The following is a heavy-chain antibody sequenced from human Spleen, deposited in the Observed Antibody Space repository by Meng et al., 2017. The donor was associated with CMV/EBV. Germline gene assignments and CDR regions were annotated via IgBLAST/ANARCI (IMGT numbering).Heavy chain of an antibody. V-gene: IGHV3-48*04. D-gene: IGHD2-15*01. Sequence: GGSLRLSCAASGFSFSNYGMHWVRQAPGKGLEWVSYISSSGSTIYYADSVKGRFTISRDNAKNSLYLQMNSLRAEDTAVYYCARDTAAGGGWFDPWGQGTLVTVSS. CDR3: ARDTAAGGGWFDP. J-gene: IGHJ5*02. CDR2: ISSSGSTI. CDR1: GFSFSNYG.